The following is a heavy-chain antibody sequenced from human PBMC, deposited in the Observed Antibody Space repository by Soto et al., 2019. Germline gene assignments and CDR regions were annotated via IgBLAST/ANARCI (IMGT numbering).Heavy chain of an antibody. CDR3: VTYSPTYSNGWTLFDY. CDR2: ISGYNGNT. V-gene: IGHV1-18*01. CDR1: GYNFTSYG. D-gene: IGHD3-22*01. Sequence: ASVKVSCKASGYNFTSYGISWVRQAPGQGPEWMGWISGYNGNTNYAQKLQGRVTMNTETSTSTAYMELRSLRAEDTAVYYCVTYSPTYSNGWTLFDYWGQGTLVTVSS. J-gene: IGHJ4*02.